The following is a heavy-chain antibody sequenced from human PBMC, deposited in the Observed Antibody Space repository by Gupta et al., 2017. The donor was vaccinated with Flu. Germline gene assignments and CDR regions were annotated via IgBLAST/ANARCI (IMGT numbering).Heavy chain of an antibody. D-gene: IGHD2-21*01. V-gene: IGHV3-74*01. CDR1: GFSFSDYW. Sequence: EVQLVESGGGSVQPGGSLRLSCAASGFSFSDYWMHWVRQVPGKGLMGVSRISNDGSTTSCADYVKGRFTTSRDNAKDRLYLQMNSLRSEDTAVYFCAKEVAVGMGGDHWGQGTLGTVSS. CDR3: AKEVAVGMGGDH. CDR2: ISNDGSTT. J-gene: IGHJ4*02.